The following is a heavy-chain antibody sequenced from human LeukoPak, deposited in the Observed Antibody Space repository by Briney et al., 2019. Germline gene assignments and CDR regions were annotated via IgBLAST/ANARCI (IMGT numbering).Heavy chain of an antibody. Sequence: ASVKVSCRASRYTFTGYRIHWVRQAPGQGLEWMRRINPNSGDTNYAQNFQGRVTMTRDTSINTAYMELSRLRSNDTAVYYCARDYCSSTSCLFDYWGQGTLVTVSS. CDR1: RYTFTGYR. CDR3: ARDYCSSTSCLFDY. D-gene: IGHD2-2*01. CDR2: INPNSGDT. V-gene: IGHV1-2*06. J-gene: IGHJ4*02.